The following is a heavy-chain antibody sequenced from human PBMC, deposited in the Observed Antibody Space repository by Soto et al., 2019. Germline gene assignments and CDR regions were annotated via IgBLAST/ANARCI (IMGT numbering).Heavy chain of an antibody. V-gene: IGHV1-18*04. Sequence: ASVKVSCKASGYTFTSYGISWVRQAPGQGLEWMGWISAYNGNTNYAQKLQGRVTMTTDTSTSTAYMELRSLRSDDTAVYYCARDEDIVATIKGVGNYYYYGMDVWGQGTTVTV. CDR3: ARDEDIVATIKGVGNYYYYGMDV. J-gene: IGHJ6*02. CDR2: ISAYNGNT. CDR1: GYTFTSYG. D-gene: IGHD5-12*01.